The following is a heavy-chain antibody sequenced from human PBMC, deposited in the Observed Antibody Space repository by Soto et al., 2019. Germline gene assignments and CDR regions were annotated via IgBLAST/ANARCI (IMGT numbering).Heavy chain of an antibody. Sequence: EVQLVESGGGMVQPGGSLRVSCAASGFTLSSYSMHWVRQAPGKGLEWVSYISGSGGTIYYADSVKGRFTISRDNAKNSLSVQMNSLGDEDTAVYFCARETGLRSSGWSYYVAFWGQGTRVTVSS. J-gene: IGHJ4*02. CDR1: GFTLSSYS. CDR2: ISGSGGTI. D-gene: IGHD6-19*01. V-gene: IGHV3-48*02. CDR3: ARETGLRSSGWSYYVAF.